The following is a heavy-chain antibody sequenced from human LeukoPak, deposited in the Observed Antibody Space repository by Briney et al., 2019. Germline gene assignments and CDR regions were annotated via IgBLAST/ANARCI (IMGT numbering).Heavy chain of an antibody. V-gene: IGHV4-4*07. J-gene: IGHJ4*02. CDR1: GGSISSYY. CDR2: IYTSGST. D-gene: IGHD3-22*01. Sequence: SETLSLTCTVSGGSISSYYWSWVRQPAAQGLERIGRIYTSGSTNYNPSLTSRVTMSVDTSKNQFSLKLSSVAAADTAVYYCARDGYYYDSSGYYEKMYYFDYWGQVTLVTVAS. CDR3: ARDGYYYDSSGYYEKMYYFDY.